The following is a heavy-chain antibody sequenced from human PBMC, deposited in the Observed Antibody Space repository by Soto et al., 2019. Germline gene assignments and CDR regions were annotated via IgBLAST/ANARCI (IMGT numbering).Heavy chain of an antibody. CDR3: ARDPGTPGFDY. J-gene: IGHJ4*02. D-gene: IGHD1-7*01. V-gene: IGHV3-21*01. CDR1: GFTISSFA. CDR2: ISSSGGST. Sequence: AGGSLRLSCADSGFTISSFAMNWVRQAPGKGLEWVSTISSSGGSTYYADSVKGRFTISRDNAKNSLYLQMNSLRAEDTAVYYCARDPGTPGFDYWGQGTLVPVSS.